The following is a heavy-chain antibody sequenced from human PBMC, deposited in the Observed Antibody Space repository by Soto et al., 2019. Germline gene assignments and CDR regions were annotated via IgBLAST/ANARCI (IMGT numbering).Heavy chain of an antibody. J-gene: IGHJ4*02. D-gene: IGHD3-9*01. V-gene: IGHV3-21*01. Sequence: EVQLVESGGGLVKPGGSLRLSCAASGFTFSSYSMNWVRQAPGKGLEWVSSISSSSSYIYYADSVKGRFTISRDNAKNSLYLQMNSLRAEHTAVYYCARDGGFDILTGLYLARYYFDYWGQGTLVTVSS. CDR1: GFTFSSYS. CDR2: ISSSSSYI. CDR3: ARDGGFDILTGLYLARYYFDY.